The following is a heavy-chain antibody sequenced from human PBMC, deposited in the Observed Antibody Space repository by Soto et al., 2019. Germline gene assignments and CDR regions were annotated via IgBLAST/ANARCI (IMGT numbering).Heavy chain of an antibody. V-gene: IGHV3-49*03. CDR2: IRSKAYGGTT. Sequence: GGSLRLSCTASGFTFGDYAMSWFRQAPGKGLEWVGFIRSKAYGGTTEYAASVKGRFTISRDDSKSIAYLQMNSLKTEDTAVYYCTREAVWPPIAVAPNYFDYWGQGTLVTVSS. J-gene: IGHJ4*02. CDR3: TREAVWPPIAVAPNYFDY. D-gene: IGHD6-19*01. CDR1: GFTFGDYA.